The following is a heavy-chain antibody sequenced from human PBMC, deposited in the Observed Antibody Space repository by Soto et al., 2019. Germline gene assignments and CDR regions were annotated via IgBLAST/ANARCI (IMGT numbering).Heavy chain of an antibody. CDR3: AKDVGSKGYYYYGMDV. CDR1: GFIFSNYG. CDR2: ISYDGSST. Sequence: GGSLRLSCIASGFIFSNYGMHWVRQAPGKGLEWVAVISYDGSSTCDTDSVKGRFTISRDNSKNTLYLQMNSLRVDDTAVYYCAKDVGSKGYYYYGMDVWGQGTTVTVSS. D-gene: IGHD1-26*01. V-gene: IGHV3-30*18. J-gene: IGHJ6*02.